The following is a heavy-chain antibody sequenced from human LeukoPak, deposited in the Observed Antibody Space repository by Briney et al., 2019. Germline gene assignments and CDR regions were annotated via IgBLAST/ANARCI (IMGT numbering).Heavy chain of an antibody. CDR3: ARVGYCSGGSCYGHMDV. CDR2: MNPNSGNT. J-gene: IGHJ6*03. Sequence: GASVKVSCKASGYTFTSYDINWVRQATGQGLEWMGWMNPNSGNTGYAQKFQGRVTITRNTSISTAYMELSSLRSEDTAVHYCARVGYCSGGSCYGHMDVWGKGTTVTVSS. CDR1: GYTFTSYD. D-gene: IGHD2-15*01. V-gene: IGHV1-8*03.